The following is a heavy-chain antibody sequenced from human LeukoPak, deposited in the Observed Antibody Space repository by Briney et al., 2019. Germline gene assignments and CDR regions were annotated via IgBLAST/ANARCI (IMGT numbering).Heavy chain of an antibody. D-gene: IGHD2-2*01. Sequence: SVKVSCKASGGTFSSYAISWVRQAPGQGLEWMGGIIPIFGTANYAQKLRGRVTITADESTSTAYMELSSLRSEDTAVYYCARTMGVPAAIFLGYSNWFDPWGQGTLVTVSS. CDR2: IIPIFGTA. J-gene: IGHJ5*02. V-gene: IGHV1-69*01. CDR1: GGTFSSYA. CDR3: ARTMGVPAAIFLGYSNWFDP.